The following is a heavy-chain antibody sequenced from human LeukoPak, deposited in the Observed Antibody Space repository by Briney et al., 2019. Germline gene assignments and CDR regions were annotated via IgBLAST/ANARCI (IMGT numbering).Heavy chain of an antibody. V-gene: IGHV3-48*02. CDR3: ARDRGGYEFFDF. CDR1: GFTFSTYS. J-gene: IGHJ4*02. D-gene: IGHD5-12*01. CDR2: ISTGSGTI. Sequence: PGGSLRLSCAASGFTFSTYSMNWVRQAPGKGLEWVSYISTGSGTIYYTDSVKGRFTISRDNAKNSLYLQMNSLRDEDTAVYYCARDRGGYEFFDFRGQGPLVTVSS.